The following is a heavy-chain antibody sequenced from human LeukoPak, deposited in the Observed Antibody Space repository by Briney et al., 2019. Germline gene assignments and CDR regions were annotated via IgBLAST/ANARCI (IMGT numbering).Heavy chain of an antibody. V-gene: IGHV4-59*01. Sequence: SETLSLTCTVSGGSISSYYWSWIRQPPGKGLEWIGYIYYSGRTNYNPSLKRRVTISVDTSKNQFSLKLGSVTAADTAVYYCARGGPPVTIFGVVISWFDPWGQGTLVTVSS. CDR3: ARGGPPVTIFGVVISWFDP. CDR2: IYYSGRT. J-gene: IGHJ5*02. D-gene: IGHD3-3*01. CDR1: GGSISSYY.